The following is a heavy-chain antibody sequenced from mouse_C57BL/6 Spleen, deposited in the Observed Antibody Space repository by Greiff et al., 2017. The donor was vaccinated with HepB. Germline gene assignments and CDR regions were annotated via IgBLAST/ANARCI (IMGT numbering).Heavy chain of an antibody. V-gene: IGHV5-6*01. Sequence: EVQGVESGGDLVKPGGSLKLSCAASGFTFSSYGMSWVRQTPDKRLEWVATISSGGSYTYYPDSVKGRFTISRDNAKNTLYLQMSSLKSEDTAMYYCATYSNLYYFDYWGQGTTLTVSS. D-gene: IGHD2-5*01. CDR2: ISSGGSYT. CDR1: GFTFSSYG. CDR3: ATYSNLYYFDY. J-gene: IGHJ2*01.